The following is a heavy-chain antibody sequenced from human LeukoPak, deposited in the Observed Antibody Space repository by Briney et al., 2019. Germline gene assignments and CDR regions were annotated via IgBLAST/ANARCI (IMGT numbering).Heavy chain of an antibody. V-gene: IGHV3-74*01. CDR1: GFTFSSSW. CDR2: INSDGSST. D-gene: IGHD2-15*01. J-gene: IGHJ4*02. Sequence: QPGGSLRLSCAASGFTFSSSWMHWVRQVPGKGLVWVSRINSDGSSTTYADSVKGRFTISRDNAKNTLYLQMNSLRAEDTAVYYCAKGIVGAAVDYWGQGTLVTVSS. CDR3: AKGIVGAAVDY.